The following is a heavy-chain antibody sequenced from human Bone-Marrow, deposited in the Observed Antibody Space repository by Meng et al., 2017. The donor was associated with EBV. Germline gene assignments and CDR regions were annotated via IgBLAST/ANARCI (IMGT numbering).Heavy chain of an antibody. CDR3: ARVRAVADQRGSFDY. V-gene: IGHV1-46*01. D-gene: IGHD6-19*01. CDR1: GYTFTSYY. J-gene: IGHJ4*02. CDR2: ISPSGGST. Sequence: QVQLVQSGAEVKKPGASVKVSCKASGYTFTSYYMHWVRQAPGQGLEWMGIISPSGGSTSYAQKFQGRVTMTRDTSTSTVYMELSSLRSEDTAVYYCARVRAVADQRGSFDYWGQGTLVTVSS.